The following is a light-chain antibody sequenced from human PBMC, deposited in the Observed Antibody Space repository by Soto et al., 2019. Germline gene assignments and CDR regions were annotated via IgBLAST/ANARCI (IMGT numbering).Light chain of an antibody. J-gene: IGKJ1*01. V-gene: IGKV1-39*01. CDR3: PQSYTTPIT. Sequence: DIQMTQSPSSLSASVGDRVTITCRASQSIKNYLNWYQQKPGKAPKLLIYAASSLQSGVPSRFSGSGSGTDFTLTISSLQPEDFATYYCPQSYTTPITFGQGTKVEIK. CDR1: QSIKNY. CDR2: AAS.